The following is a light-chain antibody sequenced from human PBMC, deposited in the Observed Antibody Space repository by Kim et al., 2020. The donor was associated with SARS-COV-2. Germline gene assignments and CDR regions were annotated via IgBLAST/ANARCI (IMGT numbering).Light chain of an antibody. V-gene: IGLV2-23*02. Sequence: ITNSSAGTSRNVGSCNHVAWYQQHPRKAPKLMIYDVSKRPSGVSNRLSGSKSGNTASLTISWLQADDEADYYCCSYAGSSTFLVVFGGGTQLTVL. J-gene: IGLJ2*01. CDR1: SRNVGSCNH. CDR3: CSYAGSSTFLVV. CDR2: DVS.